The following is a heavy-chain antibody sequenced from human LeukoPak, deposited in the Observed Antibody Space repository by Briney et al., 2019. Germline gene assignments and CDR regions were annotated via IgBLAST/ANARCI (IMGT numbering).Heavy chain of an antibody. Sequence: SETLSLTCTVSGGSISSGGYYWSWIRQHPGKGLEWIGYIYYSGSTYYNPSPKSRVTISVDTSKNQFSLKLSSVTAADTAVYYCASTTQPEPVVRFLEWPDAFDIWGQGTMVTVSS. CDR2: IYYSGST. V-gene: IGHV4-31*03. D-gene: IGHD3-3*01. CDR1: GGSISSGGYY. J-gene: IGHJ3*02. CDR3: ASTTQPEPVVRFLEWPDAFDI.